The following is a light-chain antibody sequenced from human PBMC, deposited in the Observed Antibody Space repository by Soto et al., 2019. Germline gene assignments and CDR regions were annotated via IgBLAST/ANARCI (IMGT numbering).Light chain of an antibody. Sequence: DIQMTQSPSSLSASVGDRVTITCRASQAIHSYLNWYQQKPGKAPNLLIFATSTLQSGVASRFSGSGSGTDFTLTIRSLQSEDFATYYRQQRETFGSGTKVDIK. CDR1: QAIHSY. V-gene: IGKV1-39*01. J-gene: IGKJ3*01. CDR3: QQRET. CDR2: ATS.